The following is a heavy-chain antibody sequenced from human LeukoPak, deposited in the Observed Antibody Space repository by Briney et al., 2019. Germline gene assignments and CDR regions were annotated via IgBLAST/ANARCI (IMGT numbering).Heavy chain of an antibody. Sequence: QPGGSLRLSCAASGFTFSSYSINWVRQAPGKGLEWVSYISSSSSTIYYADSVKGRFTISRDNAKNSLYLQMNSLRAEDTAVYYCARDPRKLLLWFGESQDYYMDVWGKGTTVTVSS. V-gene: IGHV3-48*01. CDR2: ISSSSSTI. CDR3: ARDPRKLLLWFGESQDYYMDV. D-gene: IGHD3-10*01. CDR1: GFTFSSYS. J-gene: IGHJ6*03.